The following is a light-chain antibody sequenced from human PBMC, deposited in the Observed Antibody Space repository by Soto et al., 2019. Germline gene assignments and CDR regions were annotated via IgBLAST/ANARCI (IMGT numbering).Light chain of an antibody. CDR2: EVT. V-gene: IGLV2-8*01. CDR3: SSYAGSNNFV. Sequence: QSVLTQPPSASGFPGQSVTISCSGTSSDVGYYDYVSWYQQHPGKAPKLVIYEVTKRPSGVPDRVSASKSGNTASLTVSGRRAEDEADYYCSSYAGSNNFVFGSGPKLTVL. J-gene: IGLJ1*01. CDR1: SSDVGYYDY.